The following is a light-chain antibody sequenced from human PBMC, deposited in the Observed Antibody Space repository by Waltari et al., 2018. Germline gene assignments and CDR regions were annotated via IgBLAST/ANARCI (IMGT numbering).Light chain of an antibody. CDR3: LKFHSCYLT. V-gene: IGKV4-1*01. CDR1: QSVLLSSNNTYY. Sequence: DIVLTQSPDSLAGSLGEKATINYKSSQSVLLSSNNTYYLAGFEEKPGQPPKLLVYWASNRQYGVPDRFSDSVYGTDFPLTIRSLHAEVVEVYSCLKFHSCYLTLGAGTKVEI. CDR2: WAS. J-gene: IGKJ4*01.